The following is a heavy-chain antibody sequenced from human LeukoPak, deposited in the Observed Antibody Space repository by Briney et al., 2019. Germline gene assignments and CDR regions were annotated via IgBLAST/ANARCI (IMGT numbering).Heavy chain of an antibody. Sequence: GGSLRLSCAASGFTFSSSGMHWVRQAPGKGLEWVAVISYDGSNKYYADSVKGRFTISRDNSKNTLYLQMNSLRAEDTVLYYCAKGGGGYLARFDYWGQGTLVTVSS. D-gene: IGHD3-10*01. CDR1: GFTFSSSG. CDR2: ISYDGSNK. J-gene: IGHJ4*02. CDR3: AKGGGGYLARFDY. V-gene: IGHV3-30*18.